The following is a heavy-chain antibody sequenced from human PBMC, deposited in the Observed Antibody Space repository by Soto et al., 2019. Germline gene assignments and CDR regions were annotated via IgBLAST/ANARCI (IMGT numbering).Heavy chain of an antibody. D-gene: IGHD6-19*01. V-gene: IGHV3-15*01. CDR3: TTYPSQVRVAVATDY. J-gene: IGHJ4*02. CDR2: IKSKTDGGTT. CDR1: GFTFSNAW. Sequence: GGSLRLSCAASGFTFSNAWMSWVRQAPGKGLEWVGRIKSKTDGGTTDYAAPVKGRFTISRDDSKNTLYLQMNSLKTEDTAVFYCTTYPSQVRVAVATDYWGQGTLVTVSS.